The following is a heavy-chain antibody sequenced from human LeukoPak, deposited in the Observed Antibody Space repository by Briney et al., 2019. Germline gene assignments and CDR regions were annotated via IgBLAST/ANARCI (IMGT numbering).Heavy chain of an antibody. V-gene: IGHV3-66*01. J-gene: IGHJ3*02. CDR3: ARDPLPYYDSSGYYFEIGAFDI. Sequence: GGSLRLSCAASGFTVSSNYMSWVRQAPGKGLEWVSVIYSGGSTYYADSVKGRFTISRDNSKNTLYLQMNSLRAEDTAVYYCARDPLPYYDSSGYYFEIGAFDIWGQGTMVTVSS. CDR1: GFTVSSNY. CDR2: IYSGGST. D-gene: IGHD3-22*01.